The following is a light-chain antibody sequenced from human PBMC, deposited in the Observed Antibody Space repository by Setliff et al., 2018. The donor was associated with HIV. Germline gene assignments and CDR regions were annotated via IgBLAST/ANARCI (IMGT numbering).Light chain of an antibody. CDR1: SIDIGNYNY. CDR3: SAYAGSNNYGV. J-gene: IGLJ1*01. Sequence: QSVLTQPPSASGSPGQSVTISCTGASIDIGNYNYVSWYQHHPGKAPKLIIYQVTKRPSGVPDRFSGSKSANTASLTVSGLQAEDEADYYCSAYAGSNNYGVFGTGTKV. CDR2: QVT. V-gene: IGLV2-8*01.